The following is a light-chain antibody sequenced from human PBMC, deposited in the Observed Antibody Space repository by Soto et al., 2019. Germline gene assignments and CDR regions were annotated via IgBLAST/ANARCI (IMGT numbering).Light chain of an antibody. J-gene: IGLJ2*01. CDR2: DVS. Sequence: QSVLTQPASVSGSPGQSSTISCTGTSSDVTTYNYVSWYQQQPGKAPQLIIYDVSNRPSGVSNRFSGSKSGNTASLTISWLQADDEADYYCSAYTTRSTVVFGGGTKLTVL. CDR1: SSDVTTYNY. CDR3: SAYTTRSTVV. V-gene: IGLV2-14*01.